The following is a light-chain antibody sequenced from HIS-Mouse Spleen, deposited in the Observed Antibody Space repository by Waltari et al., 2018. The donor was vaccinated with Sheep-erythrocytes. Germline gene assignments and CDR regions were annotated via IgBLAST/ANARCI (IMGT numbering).Light chain of an antibody. Sequence: DIQMTQSQSSVSASVGDRVTITCGAVQGISSLLAWYKQKPGKATQRLSYAASSLQSGVPSKFSCGGSGTDLTLTISSLQPEDYATYDCQQANSFPITFGEGTRLEIK. J-gene: IGKJ5*01. V-gene: IGKV1-12*01. CDR3: QQANSFPIT. CDR1: QGISSL. CDR2: AAS.